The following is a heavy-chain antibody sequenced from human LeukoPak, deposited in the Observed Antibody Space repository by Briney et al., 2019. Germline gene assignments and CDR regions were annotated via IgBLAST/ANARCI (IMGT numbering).Heavy chain of an antibody. V-gene: IGHV4-59*08. CDR3: ARHESFFDY. D-gene: IGHD1-26*01. Sequence: SETLSLTCTVSGGAISSYYWSWIRQPPGRGLEWIGYIYYSGSTNYNPFLKSRVTISVDTSKNQFSLKLSSVTAADTAVYYCARHESFFDYWGQGTLVTVSS. J-gene: IGHJ4*02. CDR2: IYYSGST. CDR1: GGAISSYY.